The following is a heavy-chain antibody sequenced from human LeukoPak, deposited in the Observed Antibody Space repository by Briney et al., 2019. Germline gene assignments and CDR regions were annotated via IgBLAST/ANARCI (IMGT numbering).Heavy chain of an antibody. V-gene: IGHV3-23*01. Sequence: GGSLRLSCAASGFTFNSYAMSWVRQAPGKGLEWVSSISGSGDKTYYPDSVKGRLTIYRDNSKNTLYLQMNSLRAEDTAVYYCAKVGGTVIVWGQGTLVTVSS. J-gene: IGHJ4*02. CDR3: AKVGGTVIV. CDR2: ISGSGDKT. D-gene: IGHD3-22*01. CDR1: GFTFNSYA.